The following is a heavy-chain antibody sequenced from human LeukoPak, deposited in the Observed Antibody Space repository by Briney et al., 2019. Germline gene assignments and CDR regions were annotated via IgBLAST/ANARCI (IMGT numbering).Heavy chain of an antibody. D-gene: IGHD6-13*01. CDR3: ARVRSAAAGENWFDP. V-gene: IGHV3-21*01. CDR2: ISSSSSYI. CDR1: GFTFSSYS. J-gene: IGHJ5*02. Sequence: GGSLRLSCAASGFTFSSYSMNWVRQAPGKGLEWVPSISSSSSYIYYADSVKGRFTISRDNAKNSLYLQMNSLRAEDTAVYYCARVRSAAAGENWFDPWGQGTLVTVSS.